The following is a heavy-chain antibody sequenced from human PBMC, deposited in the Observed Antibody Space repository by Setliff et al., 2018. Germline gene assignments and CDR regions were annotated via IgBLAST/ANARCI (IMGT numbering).Heavy chain of an antibody. J-gene: IGHJ4*02. CDR1: GFTFDDYA. V-gene: IGHV3-43D*04. CDR2: ISWDGTRT. CDR3: VKDTGNGGNTGLDY. Sequence: ESLKISCSTSGFTFDDYAMHWVRQAPGKGLEWVSLISWDGTRTNYVDSLKGRVTISRDNSKNSLFLQMNSLRVEDTALYYCVKDTGNGGNTGLDYWGQGTLVTVSS. D-gene: IGHD2-15*01.